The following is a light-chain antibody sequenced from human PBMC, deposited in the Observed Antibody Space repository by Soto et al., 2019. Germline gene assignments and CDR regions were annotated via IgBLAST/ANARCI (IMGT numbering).Light chain of an antibody. Sequence: DIQMTQSPFSLPASVGDRVNITCRASQSISNYLNWYQNKPGRAPSLMIHGASSLQGGVPSRFSGSGSGTDFTLPISSLHPEDFTTYYCQQTYSAPLTFGGETRVEF. J-gene: IGKJ4*01. CDR2: GAS. CDR1: QSISNY. V-gene: IGKV1-39*01. CDR3: QQTYSAPLT.